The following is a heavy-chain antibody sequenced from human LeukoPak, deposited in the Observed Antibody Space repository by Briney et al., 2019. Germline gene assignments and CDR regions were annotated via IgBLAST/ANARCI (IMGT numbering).Heavy chain of an antibody. V-gene: IGHV4-59*08. CDR1: GGSISSYY. CDR3: ARRGELVGEPYYSFDY. CDR2: IYYSGST. J-gene: IGHJ4*02. Sequence: SETLSLTCTVSGGSISSYYWSWIRQPPGKGLEWIGYIYYSGSTNYNPSLKSRVTISVDTSKNQFSLKLSSVTAADTAVYYCARRGELVGEPYYSFDYWGQGTLVTVSS. D-gene: IGHD1-26*01.